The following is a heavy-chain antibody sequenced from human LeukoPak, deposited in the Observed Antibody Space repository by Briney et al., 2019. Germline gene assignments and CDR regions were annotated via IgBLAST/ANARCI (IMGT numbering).Heavy chain of an antibody. D-gene: IGHD3-10*01. CDR1: GFTFSSYS. CDR3: AKDLLLWFGDMANWFDP. J-gene: IGHJ5*02. Sequence: GGSLRLSCAASGFTFSSYSMNWVRQAPGKGLEWVSYISSSGSTIYYADSVKGRFTISRDNAKNSLYLQMNSLRAEDTAVYYCAKDLLLWFGDMANWFDPWGQGTLVTVSS. V-gene: IGHV3-48*04. CDR2: ISSSGSTI.